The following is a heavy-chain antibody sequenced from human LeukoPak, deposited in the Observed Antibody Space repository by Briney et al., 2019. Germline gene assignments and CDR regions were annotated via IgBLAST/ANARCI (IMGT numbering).Heavy chain of an antibody. CDR3: ASGYCSGGNCYRVEPDY. CDR1: GGTFSSYA. J-gene: IGHJ4*02. CDR2: IIPIFGTA. D-gene: IGHD2-15*01. V-gene: IGHV1-69*01. Sequence: ASVKVSCKASGGTFSSYAISWVRQAPGQGHEWMGGIIPIFGTANYAQKFQGRVTITADESTSTAYMELSSLRSEDTAVYYCASGYCSGGNCYRVEPDYWGQGTLVTVSS.